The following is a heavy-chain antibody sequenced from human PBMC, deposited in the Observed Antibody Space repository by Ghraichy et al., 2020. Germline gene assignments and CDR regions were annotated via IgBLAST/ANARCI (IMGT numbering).Heavy chain of an antibody. CDR3: VRSNGYLDY. J-gene: IGHJ4*02. V-gene: IGHV3-74*01. Sequence: GGSLRLSCTASGFTIGSSCLRWVRQPPGKGLVWVSRINSDERTTNYAASVKGRFTITRDNAKNTLYLQMNSLRAEDTALYYCVRSNGYLDYWGQGTLVTVSS. CDR1: GFTIGSSC. D-gene: IGHD3-22*01. CDR2: INSDERTT.